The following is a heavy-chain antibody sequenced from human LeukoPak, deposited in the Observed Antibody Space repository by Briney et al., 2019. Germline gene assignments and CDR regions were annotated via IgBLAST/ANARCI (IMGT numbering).Heavy chain of an antibody. J-gene: IGHJ3*02. Sequence: PGGSLRLSCAASGFTFSSYAMSWVRQAPGKGLEWVSAISGSGGATYYADSVKGRFTISRDNSKNTLYLQMNSLRAEVTVVYYCAKVPVFSLTISEVVTDDAFDIWGQGTIVTVSS. D-gene: IGHD3-3*01. V-gene: IGHV3-23*01. CDR2: ISGSGGAT. CDR3: AKVPVFSLTISEVVTDDAFDI. CDR1: GFTFSSYA.